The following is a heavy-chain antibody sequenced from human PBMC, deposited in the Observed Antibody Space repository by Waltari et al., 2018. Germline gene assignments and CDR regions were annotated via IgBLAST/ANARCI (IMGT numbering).Heavy chain of an antibody. Sequence: EVQLLESGGGLVQPGGSLRLSCAASGFTFRRYAMRWVRQAPGKGLELLSDIAGSGSSTNFAESVRGWFTISRDNSKNTLYLQMSSLRADDTVIYYCANDAYESNSFYYYYYTDVWGKGTTVTVSS. CDR1: GFTFRRYA. V-gene: IGHV3-23*01. CDR3: ANDAYESNSFYYYYYTDV. CDR2: IAGSGSST. J-gene: IGHJ6*03. D-gene: IGHD6-6*01.